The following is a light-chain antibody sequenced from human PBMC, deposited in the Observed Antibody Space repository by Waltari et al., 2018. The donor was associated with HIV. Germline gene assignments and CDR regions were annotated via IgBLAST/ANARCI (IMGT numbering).Light chain of an antibody. CDR3: SSYTSSGPRYVL. CDR1: SGDVGGYNF. Sequence: QSALTQPASVSGSPGQSNTISCTGTSGDVGGYNFVSWYQKHPGKAPKLIIYNVNSRPSGVSIRFSGSRSANTASLTISGLQAEDEADYFCSSYTSSGPRYVLFGGGTRLTVL. J-gene: IGLJ2*01. CDR2: NVN. V-gene: IGLV2-14*03.